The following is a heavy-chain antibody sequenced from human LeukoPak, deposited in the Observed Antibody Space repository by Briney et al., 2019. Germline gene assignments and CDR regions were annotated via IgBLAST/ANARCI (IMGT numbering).Heavy chain of an antibody. CDR1: ADSLNTYF. CDR3: ARNQRGYSYGPFDY. D-gene: IGHD5-18*01. CDR2: IYYSGST. V-gene: IGHV4-59*01. Sequence: PSETLSLTCTVSADSLNTYFWSWIRQPPGKGLEWIGFIYYSGSTSYNPSLQSRVSISLDTSKNQFSLKLTSVTAADTAVYYCARNQRGYSYGPFDYWGQGILVTVSS. J-gene: IGHJ4*02.